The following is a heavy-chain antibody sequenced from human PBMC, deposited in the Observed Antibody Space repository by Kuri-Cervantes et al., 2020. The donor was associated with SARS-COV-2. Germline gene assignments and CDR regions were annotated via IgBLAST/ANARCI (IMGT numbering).Heavy chain of an antibody. CDR1: AFAFSGRS. D-gene: IGHD3-22*01. CDR3: TTYESTGYYYDY. Sequence: GGSLRLSCAASAFAFSGRSMSWVRQAPGKGLEWVSTISGSGGSAYYVDSVMGRFTISRDNSKNTLYLQMNSLRAEDTAIYYCTTYESTGYYYDYWGQGTLVNVSS. J-gene: IGHJ4*02. V-gene: IGHV3-23*01. CDR2: ISGSGGSA.